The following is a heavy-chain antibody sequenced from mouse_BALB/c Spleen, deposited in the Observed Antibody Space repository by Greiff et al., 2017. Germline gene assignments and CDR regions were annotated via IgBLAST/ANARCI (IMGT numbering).Heavy chain of an antibody. CDR2: ILPGSGST. D-gene: IGHD1-1*01. CDR3: ARLLRSYYFDY. CDR1: GYTFSSYW. J-gene: IGHJ2*01. V-gene: IGHV1-9*01. Sequence: QAQLKQSGAELMKPGASVKISCKATGYTFSSYWIEWVKQRPGHGLEWIGEILPGSGSTNYNEKFKGKATFTADTSSNTAYMQLSSLTSEDSAVYYCARLLRSYYFDYWGQGTTLTVSS.